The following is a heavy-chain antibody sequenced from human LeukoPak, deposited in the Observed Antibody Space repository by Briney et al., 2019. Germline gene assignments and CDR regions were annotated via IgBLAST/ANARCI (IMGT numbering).Heavy chain of an antibody. Sequence: ASVKVSCKASGYTFTSYHLHWVRQAPGQGLEWMGIINPSGGSPNYAQKFQDRVTMTRDMSTSTVNMELSSLRSEDTAVYYCARAQGSYYHYYMDVWGKGTTVTVSS. D-gene: IGHD1-26*01. CDR3: ARAQGSYYHYYMDV. J-gene: IGHJ6*03. V-gene: IGHV1-46*01. CDR2: INPSGGSP. CDR1: GYTFTSYH.